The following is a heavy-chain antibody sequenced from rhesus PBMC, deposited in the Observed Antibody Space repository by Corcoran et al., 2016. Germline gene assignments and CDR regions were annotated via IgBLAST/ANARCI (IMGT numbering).Heavy chain of an antibody. V-gene: IGHV4-99*02. J-gene: IGHJ4*01. CDR3: AREDNLWSGYHFDY. CDR2: ISGSSVPT. Sequence: QVQLQESGPGLVKPSETLSLTCAVSGCSIRSGYYWGWLRQPPGQGREYIGYISGSSVPTSNNPCLKSRVNISKDTSKNQFSLKLSSGTAADTAVYYCAREDNLWSGYHFDYWGQGVLVTVSS. D-gene: IGHD3-3*01. CDR1: GCSIRSGYY.